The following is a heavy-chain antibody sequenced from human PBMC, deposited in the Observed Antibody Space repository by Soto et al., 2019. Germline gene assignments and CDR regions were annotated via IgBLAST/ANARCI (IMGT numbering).Heavy chain of an antibody. CDR2: INHSGNT. J-gene: IGHJ4*02. Sequence: QVQLQQWGAGLLKPSETLSLTCAVYGKSLSGYYWSWIRQPPGKALAWIGEINHSGNTNYNPSLKSRDTISVDTSKKQLVLNLSSVTAADTAMYYCARHHVRGRTIAGAAEFWGQGTLVTVSS. D-gene: IGHD1-26*01. CDR3: ARHHVRGRTIAGAAEF. CDR1: GKSLSGYY. V-gene: IGHV4-34*01.